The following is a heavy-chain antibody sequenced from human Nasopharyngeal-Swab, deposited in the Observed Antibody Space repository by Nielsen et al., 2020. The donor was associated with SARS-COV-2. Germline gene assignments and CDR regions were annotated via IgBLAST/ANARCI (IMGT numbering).Heavy chain of an antibody. V-gene: IGHV3-73*01. Sequence: GESLKISCAASCFTFSDSAIHLVRQASGKGLEWVGRVRSKGNNYATAYSASVKGRFIIFRDDPTNTAYLQMNSLKTEDTAMYYCTRCGGGCYSGRDYWGQGTLVTVSS. J-gene: IGHJ4*02. CDR1: CFTFSDSA. CDR2: VRSKGNNYAT. D-gene: IGHD2-15*01. CDR3: TRCGGGCYSGRDY.